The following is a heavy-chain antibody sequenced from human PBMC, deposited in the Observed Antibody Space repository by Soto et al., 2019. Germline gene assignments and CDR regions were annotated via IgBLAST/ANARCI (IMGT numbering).Heavy chain of an antibody. J-gene: IGHJ6*02. CDR2: IYYSGST. D-gene: IGHD6-19*01. CDR1: GGSISSSSYY. Sequence: SETLSLTCTVSGGSISSSSYYWGWIRQPPGKGLEWIGSIYYSGSTYYNPSLKSRVTISVDTSKNQFSLKLSSVTAADTAVYYCARWGGSDTVAGTADYYYYGMDVWGQGTTVT. V-gene: IGHV4-39*01. CDR3: ARWGGSDTVAGTADYYYYGMDV.